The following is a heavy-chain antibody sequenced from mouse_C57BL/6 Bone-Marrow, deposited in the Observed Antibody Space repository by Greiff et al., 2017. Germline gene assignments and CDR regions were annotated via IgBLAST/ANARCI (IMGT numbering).Heavy chain of an antibody. Sequence: QVQLQQPGAELVKPGASVKMSCKASGYTFTSYWLTWVKQRPGQGLEWIGDIYPGSGSTNYNEKFKSKATLTVDTSSSTAYMQLSSLTSEDSAVYYCASSTMVTTTGYYFDYWGQGTTLTVSS. V-gene: IGHV1-55*01. D-gene: IGHD2-2*01. CDR1: GYTFTSYW. J-gene: IGHJ2*01. CDR3: ASSTMVTTTGYYFDY. CDR2: IYPGSGST.